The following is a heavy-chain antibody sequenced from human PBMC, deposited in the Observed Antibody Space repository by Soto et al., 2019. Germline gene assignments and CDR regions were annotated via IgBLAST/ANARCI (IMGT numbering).Heavy chain of an antibody. V-gene: IGHV1-24*01. J-gene: IGHJ4*02. CDR3: ATVWPNYYGSGSLGY. CDR2: FDPEDGET. Sequence: GPVKGSCQVSRYTPPEISMPWGRQAPGKGLEWMGGFDPEDGETIYAQKFQGRVTMTEDTSTDTAYMELSSLRSEDTAVYYCATVWPNYYGSGSLGYWGQGTLVTVSS. D-gene: IGHD3-10*01. CDR1: RYTPPEIS.